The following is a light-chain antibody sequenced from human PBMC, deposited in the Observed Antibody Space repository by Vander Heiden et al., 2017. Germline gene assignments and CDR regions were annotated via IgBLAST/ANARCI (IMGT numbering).Light chain of an antibody. V-gene: IGLV1-44*01. J-gene: IGLJ2*01. CDR2: SHN. Sequence: QSVLTQSRSSSGPPGQRVTISCSGSNSNIGTNTVNWYQQLPGTAPKLLIYSHNQRPSGVPDRFSGSKSGTSAALAISGLQSEDEADYYCAAWDGSLKAVVFGGGTKLTVL. CDR3: AAWDGSLKAVV. CDR1: NSNIGTNT.